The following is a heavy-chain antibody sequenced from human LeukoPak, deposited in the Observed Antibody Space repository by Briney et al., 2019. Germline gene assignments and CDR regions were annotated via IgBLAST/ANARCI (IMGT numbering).Heavy chain of an antibody. CDR1: GGSFSCYY. Sequence: SETLSLTCAVYGGSFSCYYWSWIRQPPGKGLEWIGEINHSGSTNYNPSLKSRVTISVVTSKNQFSLKLSSVTAADTAVYYCARGKLATINNYYYYYMDVWGKGTTVTVSS. V-gene: IGHV4-34*01. CDR3: ARGKLATINNYYYYYMDV. CDR2: INHSGST. J-gene: IGHJ6*03. D-gene: IGHD5-24*01.